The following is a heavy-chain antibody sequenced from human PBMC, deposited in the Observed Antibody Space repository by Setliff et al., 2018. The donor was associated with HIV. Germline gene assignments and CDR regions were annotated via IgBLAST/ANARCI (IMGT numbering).Heavy chain of an antibody. CDR3: ARNFWNGPPDYYYYGMDV. J-gene: IGHJ6*02. D-gene: IGHD3-3*01. Sequence: SETLSLTCTVSGGFISNFYWSWIRQPAGKGLDWIGRIYTSGTPNYNPSLKRRVTMSLDPSKNQFSLKVRSVTASDTAVYYCARNFWNGPPDYYYYGMDVWGQGTTVTVSS. CDR1: GGFISNFY. V-gene: IGHV4-4*07. CDR2: IYTSGTP.